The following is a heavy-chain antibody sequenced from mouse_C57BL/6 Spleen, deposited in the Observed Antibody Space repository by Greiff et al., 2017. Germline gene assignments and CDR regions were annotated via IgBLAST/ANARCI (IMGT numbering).Heavy chain of an antibody. CDR2: IGSGGST. CDR1: GFSLTSYG. J-gene: IGHJ1*03. CDR3: ARLLLRYFDV. V-gene: IGHV2-2*01. D-gene: IGHD2-3*01. Sequence: VQLQQSGPGLVQPSQSLSISCTASGFSLTSYGVHWVRQSPGKGLEWLGVIGSGGSTDYNAAFISRLSISKDNSKSQVFFKMNSLQADDTAIYYCARLLLRYFDVWGTGTTVTVSS.